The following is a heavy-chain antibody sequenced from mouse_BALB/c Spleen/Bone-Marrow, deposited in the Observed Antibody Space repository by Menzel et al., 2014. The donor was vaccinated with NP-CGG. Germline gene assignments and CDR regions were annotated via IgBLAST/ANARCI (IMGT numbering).Heavy chain of an antibody. V-gene: IGHV14-1*02. J-gene: IGHJ3*01. CDR1: GFNIKDYY. CDR3: APIYDGYYVAWFAY. CDR2: IDPENGNT. D-gene: IGHD2-3*01. Sequence: EVMLVESGAELVRPGALVKLSCKASGFNIKDYYMHWVKQRPEQGLEWTGWIDPENGNTIYDPKFQGKASITADTSSNTAYLQLSSLTSEDTAVYYCAPIYDGYYVAWFAYWGQGTLVTVSA.